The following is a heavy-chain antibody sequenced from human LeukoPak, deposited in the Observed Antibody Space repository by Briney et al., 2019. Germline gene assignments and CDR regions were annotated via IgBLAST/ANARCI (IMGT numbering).Heavy chain of an antibody. CDR1: GFTFSNYY. V-gene: IGHV3-7*01. CDR3: ARDEYTMEPTYRFYH. J-gene: IGHJ4*02. D-gene: IGHD3-10*01. CDR2: IKGDGSQK. Sequence: GGSLRLSCAASGFTFSNYYMSWVRQAPGKGLEWVGHIKGDGSQKYYVDSVKGRFTFSRDNANNSLYLQMSSLRVEDTAVYYCARDEYTMEPTYRFYHWGRGTLVTVSS.